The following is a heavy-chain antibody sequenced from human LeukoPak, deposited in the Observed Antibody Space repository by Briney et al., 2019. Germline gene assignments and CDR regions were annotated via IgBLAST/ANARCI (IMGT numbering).Heavy chain of an antibody. CDR3: ARKQQLEDGFDI. CDR1: GFTFSDYY. V-gene: IGHV3-11*06. CDR2: ISSSSTYS. Sequence: PGGSLRLSCAASGFTFSDYYMTWIRQAPGKGLEWVSYISSSSTYSSYADSVKGRFTISRDNTKNSVYLQMNSLRAEDTAVYYCARKQQLEDGFDIWGQGTMVTVPS. J-gene: IGHJ3*02. D-gene: IGHD1-1*01.